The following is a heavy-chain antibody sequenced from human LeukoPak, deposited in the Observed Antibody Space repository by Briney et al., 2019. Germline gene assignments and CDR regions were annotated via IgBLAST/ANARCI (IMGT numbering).Heavy chain of an antibody. Sequence: PSETLSLTCTVSGGSISSSSYYWGWIRQPPGKGLEWIGSIYYSGSTYYNPPLKSRVTISVDTSKNQFSLKLSSVTAADTAVYYCARGGDYGDQVGYWGQGTLVTVSS. CDR3: ARGGDYGDQVGY. J-gene: IGHJ4*02. CDR1: GGSISSSSYY. CDR2: IYYSGST. V-gene: IGHV4-39*07. D-gene: IGHD4-17*01.